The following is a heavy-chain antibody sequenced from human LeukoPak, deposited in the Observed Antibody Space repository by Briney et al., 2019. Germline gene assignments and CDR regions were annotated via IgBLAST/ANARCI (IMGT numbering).Heavy chain of an antibody. CDR3: AKDFIVATANYYYYYYMDV. CDR1: GFTFDDYG. Sequence: GGSLRLSCAASGFTFDDYGMSWVRQAPGKGLEWVSGINWNGGSTGYADSVKGRFTISRDNAKNSLYLQMNSLRAEDTAVYYCAKDFIVATANYYYYYYMDVWGKGTTVTISS. V-gene: IGHV3-20*04. J-gene: IGHJ6*03. D-gene: IGHD5-12*01. CDR2: INWNGGST.